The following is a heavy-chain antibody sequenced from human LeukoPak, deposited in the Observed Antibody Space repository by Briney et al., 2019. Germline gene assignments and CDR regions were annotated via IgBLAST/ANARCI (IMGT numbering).Heavy chain of an antibody. CDR2: INPRGGST. Sequence: ASVKVSCKASGYTFTNYYIHWVRQAPGQGLEWMGIINPRGGSTSYAQKFQGRVTMTRDTSTSTVYMELSSLRAEDTAVYYCVKNSVGYGSGSGDYWGQGTLVTVSS. CDR3: VKNSVGYGSGSGDY. CDR1: GYTFTNYY. J-gene: IGHJ4*02. D-gene: IGHD3-10*01. V-gene: IGHV1-46*01.